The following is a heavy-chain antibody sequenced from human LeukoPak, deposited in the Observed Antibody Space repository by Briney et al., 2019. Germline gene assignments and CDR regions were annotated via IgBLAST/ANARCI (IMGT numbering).Heavy chain of an antibody. J-gene: IGHJ4*02. V-gene: IGHV4-34*01. D-gene: IGHD1-26*01. CDR2: INHSGGT. CDR1: GGSFSGYY. Sequence: SETLSLTCAVYGGSFSGYYWSWIRQPPGKGLEWIGEINHSGGTNYNPSLKSRVTISVDTSKNQFPLKLSSVTAADTAVYYCARGLIVGAPDYWGQGTLVTVSS. CDR3: ARGLIVGAPDY.